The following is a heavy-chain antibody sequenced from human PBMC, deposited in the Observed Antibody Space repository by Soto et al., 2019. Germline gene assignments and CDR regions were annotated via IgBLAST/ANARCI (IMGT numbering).Heavy chain of an antibody. V-gene: IGHV4-59*01. CDR3: AKRIAAARFDP. Sequence: SETLSLTCTVSGGSISSYYWSWIRQPPGKGLEWIGYIYYSGSTNYNPSLKSRVTISVDTSKNQFSLKLSSVTAADTAVYYCAKRIAAARFDPWGQGTLVTVSS. D-gene: IGHD6-13*01. CDR2: IYYSGST. J-gene: IGHJ5*02. CDR1: GGSISSYY.